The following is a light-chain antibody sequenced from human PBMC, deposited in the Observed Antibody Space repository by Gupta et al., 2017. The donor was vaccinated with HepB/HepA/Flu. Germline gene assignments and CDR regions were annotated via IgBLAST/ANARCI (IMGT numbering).Light chain of an antibody. J-gene: IGLJ2*01. CDR2: NVS. V-gene: IGLV2-14*03. CDR1: SSDY. CDR3: SSYTYTTTLVV. Sequence: QSALTQPASLSGSPGQSITISCTGTSSDYVSWYQQYPGKAPQLLIYNVSDRPSGVSHRFSGSKSGNTASLSISGLQTEDEAYYYCSSYTYTTTLVVFGGGTKLTVL.